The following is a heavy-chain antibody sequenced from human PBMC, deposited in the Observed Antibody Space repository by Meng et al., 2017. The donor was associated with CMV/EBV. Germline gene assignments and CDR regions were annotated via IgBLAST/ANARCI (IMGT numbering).Heavy chain of an antibody. V-gene: IGHV2-5*02. Sequence: ITLNEFGPTQVKPTQTLTLPCTFSGFSLSTSGVGVGWIRQPPGKALEWLALIYWDDDKRYSPSLKSRLTITKDTSKNQVVLTMTNMDPVDTATYYCAHKGRRMAAAGINWFDPWGQGTLVTVSS. CDR1: GFSLSTSGVG. J-gene: IGHJ5*02. D-gene: IGHD6-13*01. CDR3: AHKGRRMAAAGINWFDP. CDR2: IYWDDDK.